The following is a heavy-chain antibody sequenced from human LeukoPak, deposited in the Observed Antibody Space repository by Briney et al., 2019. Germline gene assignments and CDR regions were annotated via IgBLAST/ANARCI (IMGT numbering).Heavy chain of an antibody. J-gene: IGHJ5*02. V-gene: IGHV4-34*01. Sequence: SETLSLTCAVYGGSFSGYYWSWIRQPPGKGLEWIGEINHSGSTNYNPSFKSRVTMLIDTSKHHFSLMLTSVTAADTAVYYCARETADLGRSLDAWGQGTLVTVSS. D-gene: IGHD1-1*01. CDR2: INHSGST. CDR1: GGSFSGYY. CDR3: ARETADLGRSLDA.